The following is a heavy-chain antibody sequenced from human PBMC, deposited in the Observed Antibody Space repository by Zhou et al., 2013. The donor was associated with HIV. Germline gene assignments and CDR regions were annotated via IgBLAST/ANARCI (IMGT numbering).Heavy chain of an antibody. V-gene: IGHV1-69*05. CDR2: IIPIFGTT. D-gene: IGHD3-22*01. CDR3: ARGIPYYYDSSGYSSTPYYFDY. CDR1: GGTFSSYG. Sequence: QVHLVQSGAEVKKPGSSVKVSCKASGGTFSSYGISWVRQAPGQGLEWMGGIIPIFGTTNYAQKFQGRVTITTDESTSTAYMELSSLRSEDTAVYYCARGIPYYYDSSGYSSTPYYFDYWGQGTLVTVSS. J-gene: IGHJ4*02.